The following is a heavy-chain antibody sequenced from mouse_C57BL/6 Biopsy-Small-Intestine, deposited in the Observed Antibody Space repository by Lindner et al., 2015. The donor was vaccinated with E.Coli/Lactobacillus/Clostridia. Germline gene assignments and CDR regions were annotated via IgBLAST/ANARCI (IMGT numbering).Heavy chain of an antibody. V-gene: IGHV1S134*01. D-gene: IGHD2-13*01. CDR3: ARRRGLPETFDF. Sequence: SVKVSCKTSGFTFTGYDIQWVRQAPGQGLEWLGWINPNSGHTGLTQKFQGRLTMTTDTSETTVYMALSGLRPDDTAIYYCARRRGLPETFDFWGQGSLVTVS. CDR2: INPNSGHT. CDR1: GFTFTGYD. J-gene: IGHJ3*01.